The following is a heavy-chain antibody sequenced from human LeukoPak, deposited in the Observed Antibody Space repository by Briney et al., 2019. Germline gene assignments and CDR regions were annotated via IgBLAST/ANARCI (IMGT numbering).Heavy chain of an antibody. CDR2: FYSGGST. D-gene: IGHD5-18*01. V-gene: IGHV3-66*01. CDR3: ARENIGYPDAFDI. J-gene: IGHJ3*02. Sequence: PGGSLRLSCAASGFPVSSNYMSWVRQAPGKGLEWVSVFYSGGSTYYADSVKGRFTISRDNSKNTLYLQMNSLRAEDTAVYYCARENIGYPDAFDIWGQGTMVTVSS. CDR1: GFPVSSNY.